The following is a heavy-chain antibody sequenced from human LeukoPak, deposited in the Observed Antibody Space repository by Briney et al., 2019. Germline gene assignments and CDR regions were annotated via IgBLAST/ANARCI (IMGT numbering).Heavy chain of an antibody. D-gene: IGHD3-9*01. CDR2: IYSGGST. V-gene: IGHV3-53*01. J-gene: IGHJ5*02. Sequence: GGSLRLSCAASGFTVSNNYMSWVRQAPGKGLEWVSLIYSGGSTYYADSVKGRFTTSRDNSRNTLYLQMNSLRAEDTAVYYCARLYYDILTGYGWFDPWGQGTLVTVSS. CDR3: ARLYYDILTGYGWFDP. CDR1: GFTVSNNY.